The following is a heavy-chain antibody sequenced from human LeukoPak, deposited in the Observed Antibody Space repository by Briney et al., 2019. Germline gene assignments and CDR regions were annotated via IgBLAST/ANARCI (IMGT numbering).Heavy chain of an antibody. V-gene: IGHV4-59*01. Sequence: PSETLSLTCTVSGGSISSYYWSWIRQPPGKGLEWIGYIYYSGSTNYNPSLKSRVTISVDTSKNQFSLKLSSVTAADTAVYYCARDKSYYDDNWFDPWGQGALVTVSS. J-gene: IGHJ5*02. CDR2: IYYSGST. D-gene: IGHD3-22*01. CDR3: ARDKSYYDDNWFDP. CDR1: GGSISSYY.